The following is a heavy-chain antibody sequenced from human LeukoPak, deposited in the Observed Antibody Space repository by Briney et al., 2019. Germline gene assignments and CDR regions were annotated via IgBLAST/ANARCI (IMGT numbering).Heavy chain of an antibody. CDR2: INPSGGST. Sequence: ASVRVSCTASGYTFTSYYMHWVRQAPGQGLEWMGMINPSGGSTSYAQKFQGRVTMTRDTSTSTVYMELSSLRSEDTAVYYCARDLAGDYYYYYYGMDVWGQGTTVTVSS. CDR1: GYTFTSYY. D-gene: IGHD4-17*01. J-gene: IGHJ6*02. CDR3: ARDLAGDYYYYYYGMDV. V-gene: IGHV1-46*01.